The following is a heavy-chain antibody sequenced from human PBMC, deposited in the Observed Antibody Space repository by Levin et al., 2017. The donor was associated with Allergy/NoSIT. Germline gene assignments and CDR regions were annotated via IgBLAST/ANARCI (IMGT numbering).Heavy chain of an antibody. CDR2: IRNKADNYAT. Sequence: GGSLRLSCAASGFTVSGSTMHWVRQASGKGLEYIGRIRNKADNYATAYAASGKGRFTISRDDSQNMGYLQMNSLKTEDTAVYYCRVGVAGTRDYWGQGTLVTVSS. CDR3: RVGVAGTRDY. V-gene: IGHV3-73*01. J-gene: IGHJ4*02. D-gene: IGHD3-3*01. CDR1: GFTVSGST.